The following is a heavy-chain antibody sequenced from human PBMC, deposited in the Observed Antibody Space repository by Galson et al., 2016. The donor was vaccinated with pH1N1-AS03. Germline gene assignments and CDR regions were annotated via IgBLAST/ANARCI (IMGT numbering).Heavy chain of an antibody. V-gene: IGHV3-23*01. CDR1: GFTFSGYA. Sequence: LRLSCAASGFTFSGYAMNWVRQAPGEGLEWVSTISGSDGHTYYAGSVSGRFTISRDYSKNTLYLQMNGLRAEDTAVYYCVKDGVERAAAGFAYFDYWGQGTLVTVSS. D-gene: IGHD6-13*01. J-gene: IGHJ4*02. CDR3: VKDGVERAAAGFAYFDY. CDR2: ISGSDGHT.